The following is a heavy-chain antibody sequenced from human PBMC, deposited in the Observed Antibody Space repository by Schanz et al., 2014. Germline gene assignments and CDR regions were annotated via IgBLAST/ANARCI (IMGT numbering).Heavy chain of an antibody. V-gene: IGHV3-23*01. Sequence: EVQLLESGGGLVQPGGSLRLSCAASGFTFSSYAMSWVRQAPGKGLEWVSAISGSGGSTYYADSVKGRFTISGDSSKYTVYLQMNSLRAEDTAVYYCARPALWFGDNCFDPWGQGTLVTVSS. CDR1: GFTFSSYA. CDR3: ARPALWFGDNCFDP. J-gene: IGHJ5*02. CDR2: ISGSGGST. D-gene: IGHD3-10*01.